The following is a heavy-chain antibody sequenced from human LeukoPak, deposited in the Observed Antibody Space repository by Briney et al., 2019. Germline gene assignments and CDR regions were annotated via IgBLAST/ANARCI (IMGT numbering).Heavy chain of an antibody. CDR1: GFTFNIYG. V-gene: IGHV3-33*01. CDR3: ARARSGRGSSFDY. J-gene: IGHJ4*02. D-gene: IGHD6-13*01. CDR2: IWYDGSKK. Sequence: PGGSLRLSCAASGFTFNIYGMHWVRQAPGKGLEWVAFIWYDGSKKYYADSVKGRFTISRDNAKNSLYLQMNSLRAEDTAVYYCARARSGRGSSFDYWGQGTLVTVSS.